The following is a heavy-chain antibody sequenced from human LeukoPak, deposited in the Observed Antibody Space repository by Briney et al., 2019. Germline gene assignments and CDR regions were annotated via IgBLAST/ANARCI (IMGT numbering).Heavy chain of an antibody. CDR3: AKDFSRWLVLPYFDY. J-gene: IGHJ4*02. CDR2: ISYDGSNK. Sequence: GGSLRLSCVASGFTFSSYGMHWVRQAPGKGLEWVAVISYDGSNKYCADSVKGRFTISRDNSKNTLYLQMNSLRAEDTAVYYCAKDFSRWLVLPYFDYWGQGTLVTVSS. CDR1: GFTFSSYG. V-gene: IGHV3-30*18. D-gene: IGHD6-19*01.